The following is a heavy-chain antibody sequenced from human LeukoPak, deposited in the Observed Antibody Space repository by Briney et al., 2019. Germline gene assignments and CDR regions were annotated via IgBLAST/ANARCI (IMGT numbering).Heavy chain of an antibody. D-gene: IGHD2-2*01. CDR2: ISGSGGST. CDR3: AKDRGVGDIVVVPAEAFDI. V-gene: IGHV3-23*01. J-gene: IGHJ3*02. CDR1: GFTFSSYA. Sequence: GGSLRLSCAASGFTFSSYAMSWVRQAPGKGLEWVSAISGSGGSTYYADSVKGRFTISRDNSKNTLYLQMNSLRAKDTAVYYCAKDRGVGDIVVVPAEAFDIWGQGTMVTVSS.